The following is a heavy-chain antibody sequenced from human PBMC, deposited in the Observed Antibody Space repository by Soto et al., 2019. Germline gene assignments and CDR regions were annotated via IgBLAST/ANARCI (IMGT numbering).Heavy chain of an antibody. CDR2: FYYSGSS. CDR1: GGSISGYY. V-gene: IGHV4-39*01. J-gene: IGHJ4*02. D-gene: IGHD5-18*01. CDR3: ARQSGYSYGEFFDY. Sequence: SETLSLTCTVSGGSISGYYWSWIRQPPGKGLEWIGSFYYSGSSFYNPSLKSRVTISVDTSKNQFSLKLSSVTAADTAVYYCARQSGYSYGEFFDYWGQGTLVTVSS.